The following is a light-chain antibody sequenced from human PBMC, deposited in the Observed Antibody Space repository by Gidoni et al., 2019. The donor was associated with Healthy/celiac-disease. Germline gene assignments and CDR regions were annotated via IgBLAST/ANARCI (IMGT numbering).Light chain of an antibody. V-gene: IGKV3-15*01. Sequence: EIVMTQSPATLSVSPGERATLSCSASQSVSSNLAWYQQKPGQAPRLLIYGASTRATGIPARFSGSGSGTEFTLTISSLQSEDFAVYYCQQYNNWPHRALTFGGGTKVEIK. J-gene: IGKJ4*01. CDR1: QSVSSN. CDR3: QQYNNWPHRALT. CDR2: GAS.